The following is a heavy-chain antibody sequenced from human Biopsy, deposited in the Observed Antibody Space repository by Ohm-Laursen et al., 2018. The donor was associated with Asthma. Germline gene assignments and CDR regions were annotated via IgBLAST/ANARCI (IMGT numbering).Heavy chain of an antibody. CDR1: GYTFIHFA. D-gene: IGHD3-9*01. J-gene: IGHJ3*02. CDR2: INAGDGNT. CDR3: ARTYYDFLTGQVHDAFAM. V-gene: IGHV1-3*01. Sequence: ASVKVSCKTSGYTFIHFAIHWVRQAPGQRLEWMGWINAGDGNTKYSQKFQGRVTITRDTSASTAYMDLRSLRSEDTAMYYCARTYYDFLTGQVHDAFAMWGQGTMVTVSS.